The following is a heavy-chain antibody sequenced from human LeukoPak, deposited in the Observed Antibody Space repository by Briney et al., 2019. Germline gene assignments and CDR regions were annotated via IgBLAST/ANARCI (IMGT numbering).Heavy chain of an antibody. CDR3: AKGGPGYCGSASCYHYYYYGMDV. J-gene: IGHJ6*04. CDR1: GFTFSSYA. V-gene: IGHV3-23*01. CDR2: ISGSGGST. D-gene: IGHD2-2*01. Sequence: GGSLRLSCAASGFTFSSYAMSWVRQAPGKGLEWVSAISGSGGSTYYADSVKGRFTISRDNSKNTLYLQMNSLRAEDTAVYYWAKGGPGYCGSASCYHYYYYGMDVWGKGTTVTVSS.